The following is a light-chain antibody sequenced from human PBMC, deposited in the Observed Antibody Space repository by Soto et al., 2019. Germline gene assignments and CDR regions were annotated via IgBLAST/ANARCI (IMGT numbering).Light chain of an antibody. CDR2: AAS. CDR1: QSINSY. CDR3: QQSYGTPRT. Sequence: DIQMTQSPSSLSASVGDRVTITCRASQSINSYLNWYQQKAEKAPKLLIYAASSLQSGVPSRFSGSGSGTDFTLTISSLQPEDFATYYCQQSYGTPRTFGQGTKLEI. J-gene: IGKJ2*01. V-gene: IGKV1-39*01.